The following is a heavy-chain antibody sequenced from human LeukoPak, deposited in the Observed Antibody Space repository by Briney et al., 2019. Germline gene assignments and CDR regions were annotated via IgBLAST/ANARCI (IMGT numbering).Heavy chain of an antibody. V-gene: IGHV1-2*06. J-gene: IGHJ4*02. CDR2: INPNSGGT. Sequence: GASVKVSCKASGYTFTGYYMHWVRQAPGQGLEWMGRINPNSGGTNYVQKFQGRVTMTRDTSISTAYMELSRRRSDDTAVYYCARGITMIVVAPFDYWGQGTLVTVSS. CDR1: GYTFTGYY. D-gene: IGHD3-22*01. CDR3: ARGITMIVVAPFDY.